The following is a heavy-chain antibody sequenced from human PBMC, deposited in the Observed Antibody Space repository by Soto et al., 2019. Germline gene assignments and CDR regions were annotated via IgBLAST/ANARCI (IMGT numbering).Heavy chain of an antibody. CDR1: GFSFSDYA. CDR3: VKDYQAGEYGDTNFSFSGMDV. V-gene: IGHV3-23*01. D-gene: IGHD4-17*01. Sequence: EVQLLESGGGLGQPGGSLRLSCAASGFSFSDYAMSWVRQEPGKGLEWVSTISKSGASKYYADSVRGRFAVARDNSRNNLHLQMNALSAADTALYDCVKDYQAGEYGDTNFSFSGMDVWGQGTTVTFSS. J-gene: IGHJ6*01. CDR2: ISKSGASK.